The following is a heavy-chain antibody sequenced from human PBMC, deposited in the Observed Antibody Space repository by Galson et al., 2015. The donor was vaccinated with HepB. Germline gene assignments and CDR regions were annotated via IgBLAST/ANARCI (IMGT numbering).Heavy chain of an antibody. D-gene: IGHD2-15*01. CDR3: ARDPLGYCSGGSCYDFYYYGMDV. CDR1: GFTFSTYG. V-gene: IGHV3-33*01. CDR2: IWFDGSDK. Sequence: LRLSCAASGFTFSTYGMHWVRQAPGKRLEWVALIWFDGSDKYYADSVKGRFTLSRDNSKNTLYLQMNSLRAEDTSVYYCARDPLGYCSGGSCYDFYYYGMDVWGQGTTVTVSS. J-gene: IGHJ6*02.